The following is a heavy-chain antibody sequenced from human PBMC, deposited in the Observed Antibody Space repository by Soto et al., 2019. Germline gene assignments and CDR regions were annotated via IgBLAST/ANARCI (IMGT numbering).Heavy chain of an antibody. CDR3: AKEGPITHYYFDQ. D-gene: IGHD1-20*01. V-gene: IGHV3-23*01. Sequence: EVQLLESGGGLVQPGGSLRLSCAASGFTFSSYAMSWVRQAPGKGLEWVAAISGSGGSTYYADSVKGRFTISRDNSKNTLYLQMNSLIAEDTAVFYCAKEGPITHYYFDQWGQGTLVTVSS. J-gene: IGHJ4*02. CDR1: GFTFSSYA. CDR2: ISGSGGST.